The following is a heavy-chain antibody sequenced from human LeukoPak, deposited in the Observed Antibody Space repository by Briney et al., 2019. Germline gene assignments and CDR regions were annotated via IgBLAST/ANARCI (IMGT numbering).Heavy chain of an antibody. J-gene: IGHJ5*02. CDR1: GFTFSSYA. V-gene: IGHV3-64*01. D-gene: IGHD6-13*01. CDR2: ISSNGGST. CDR3: ARAEIAGLYL. Sequence: GGSLRLSCAASGFTFSSYAMHWVRQAPGKGLEYVSAISSNGGSTYYANSVKGRFTISRDNSKNTLYLQMCSLRAEDMAVYYCARAEIAGLYLWGQGTLVTVSS.